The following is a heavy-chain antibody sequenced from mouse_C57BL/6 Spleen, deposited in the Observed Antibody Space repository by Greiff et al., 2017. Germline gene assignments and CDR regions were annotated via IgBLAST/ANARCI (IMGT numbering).Heavy chain of an antibody. Sequence: VQLQQPGAELVKPGASVKLSCKASGYTFTSYWMHWVKQRPGQGLEWIGMIHPNSGSTNYNEKFKSKATLTVDKSSSTAYMQLSSLTSEDSAVYYGARRGDYYGSGYFDVWGTGTTVTVSS. J-gene: IGHJ1*03. CDR2: IHPNSGST. V-gene: IGHV1-64*01. CDR3: ARRGDYYGSGYFDV. CDR1: GYTFTSYW. D-gene: IGHD1-1*01.